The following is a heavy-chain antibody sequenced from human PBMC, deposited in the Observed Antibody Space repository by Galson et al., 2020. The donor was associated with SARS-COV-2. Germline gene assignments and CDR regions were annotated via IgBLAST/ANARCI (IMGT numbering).Heavy chain of an antibody. CDR1: DFSVSTYY. CDR2: IYSGGNT. V-gene: IGHV3-53*04. J-gene: IGHJ3*02. CDR3: ARASGRPDGFDI. D-gene: IGHD6-6*01. Sequence: GGSLRLSCAASDFSVSTYYMTWVRQAPGKGLEWVSNIYSGGNTYYAGSVKGRFTISRHNSDNTLYLQMNSLRPEDTAVYYCARASGRPDGFDIWGQGTMVTVSS.